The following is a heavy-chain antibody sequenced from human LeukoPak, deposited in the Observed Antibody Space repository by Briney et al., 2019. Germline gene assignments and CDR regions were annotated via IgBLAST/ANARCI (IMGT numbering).Heavy chain of an antibody. Sequence: GGSLRLSCAASGFTFSSYSMNWVRQAPGKGLEWVSSISSSSSYIYYTDSVKGRFTISRDNAKNSLYLQMNSLRAEDTAVYYCARVGVGATSVGAFDIWGQGTMVTVSS. V-gene: IGHV3-21*01. D-gene: IGHD1-26*01. CDR2: ISSSSSYI. J-gene: IGHJ3*02. CDR3: ARVGVGATSVGAFDI. CDR1: GFTFSSYS.